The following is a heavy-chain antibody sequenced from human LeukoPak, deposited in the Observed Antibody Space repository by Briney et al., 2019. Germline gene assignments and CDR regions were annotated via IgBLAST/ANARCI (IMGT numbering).Heavy chain of an antibody. V-gene: IGHV3-48*03. J-gene: IGHJ4*02. CDR3: TTLGYHLDS. CDR2: IAGSDTTT. Sequence: GGSLRLSCLASRFAFSAYEMNWVRQAPGKGLEWVSYIAGSDTTTYYADSVKGRFTIFRDNAKNSLYLQMNSLRAEDTALYYCTTLGYHLDSWGQGTLVTVSS. D-gene: IGHD3-22*01. CDR1: RFAFSAYE.